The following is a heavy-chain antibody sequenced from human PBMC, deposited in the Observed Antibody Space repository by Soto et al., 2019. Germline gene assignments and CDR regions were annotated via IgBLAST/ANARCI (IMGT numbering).Heavy chain of an antibody. CDR2: IYDNGIA. D-gene: IGHD3-22*01. CDR1: GRSITSYY. CDR3: ARTYDSNGYATEFDS. Sequence: QVVLQESGPGLVKPSETLSLTCSVSGRSITSYYWSWVRQPPGKGLEWIGYIYDNGIASQNPSLKSRFTMSADTSQNQFSLKLTSVTGADTAGYFCARTYDSNGYATEFDSWGQGILVTVTS. V-gene: IGHV4-59*12. J-gene: IGHJ4*02.